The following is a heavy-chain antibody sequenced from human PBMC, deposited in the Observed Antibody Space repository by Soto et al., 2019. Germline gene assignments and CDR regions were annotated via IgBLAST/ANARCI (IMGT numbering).Heavy chain of an antibody. J-gene: IGHJ4*02. CDR2: IYSSGST. CDR3: ARLKDGSGSPRRHIDY. D-gene: IGHD3-10*01. CDR1: GGSISSYY. Sequence: PSETLSLTCTVSGGSISSYYWSWIRQPPGKGLEWIGYIYSSGSTNYNPSLKSRVTMSVDTSKNQFSLKLSSVTAADTAVYYCARLKDGSGSPRRHIDYWGRGTLVTVSS. V-gene: IGHV4-59*08.